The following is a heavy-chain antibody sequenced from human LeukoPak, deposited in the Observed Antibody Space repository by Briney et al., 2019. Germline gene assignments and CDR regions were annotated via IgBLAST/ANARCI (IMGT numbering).Heavy chain of an antibody. CDR3: ARRGNIYAYDY. V-gene: IGHV1-2*02. D-gene: IGHD5-18*01. CDR2: INPNSGST. Sequence: GASVKVSCKASGYTFTGYYMHWVRQAPGQGLEWTEWINPNSGSTNYAQKFQDRVTMTRDTSISTAYMELSRLRSDDTAVYYCARRGNIYAYDYWGQGTLVTVSS. J-gene: IGHJ4*02. CDR1: GYTFTGYY.